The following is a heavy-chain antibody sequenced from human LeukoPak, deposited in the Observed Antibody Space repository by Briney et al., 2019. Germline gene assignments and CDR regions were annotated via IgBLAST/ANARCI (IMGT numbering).Heavy chain of an antibody. J-gene: IGHJ4*02. V-gene: IGHV1-46*01. CDR3: ATRWVVAATHFDY. CDR2: INPSGGST. D-gene: IGHD2-15*01. CDR1: GYTFTSYY. Sequence: EASVKVSCKASGYTFTSYYMHWVRQAPGQGLEWMGIINPSGGSTIYAQKFQGRVTMTEDTSTDTAYMELSSLRSEDTAVYYCATRWVVAATHFDYWGQGTLVTVSS.